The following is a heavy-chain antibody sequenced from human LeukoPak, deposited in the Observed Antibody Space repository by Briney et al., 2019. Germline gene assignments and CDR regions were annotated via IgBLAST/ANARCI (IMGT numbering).Heavy chain of an antibody. D-gene: IGHD3-9*01. V-gene: IGHV5-51*01. J-gene: IGHJ3*02. Sequence: GGSLQISCQGSGYRFTIYCIGWVRQVPGKGLGGVGIIYPGDSDTIYSPSFQGRVTMSADKAISTAYLQCSSLRASDTAMYYCARPRLRYFDWLLTPSDAFDIWGQGKMVPVSS. CDR2: IYPGDSDT. CDR1: GYRFTIYC. CDR3: ARPRLRYFDWLLTPSDAFDI.